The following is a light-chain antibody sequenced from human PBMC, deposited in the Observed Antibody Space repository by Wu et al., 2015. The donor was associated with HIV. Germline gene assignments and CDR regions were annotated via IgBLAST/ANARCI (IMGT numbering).Light chain of an antibody. Sequence: EVVMTQSPATLSVSPGEGATLACRASESVGGDVAWYQQKPGQAPRLLIYGAVTRPTGIPARFRGSGSGTEFTLTFTSMESEDSAVYFCQQYDRWRTFGQGTKV. CDR1: ESVGGD. CDR2: GAV. J-gene: IGKJ1*01. CDR3: QQYDRWRT. V-gene: IGKV3-15*01.